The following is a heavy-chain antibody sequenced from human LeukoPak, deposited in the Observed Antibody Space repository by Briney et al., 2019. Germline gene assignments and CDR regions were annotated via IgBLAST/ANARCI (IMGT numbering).Heavy chain of an antibody. CDR2: IYYSGSA. Sequence: PSEALSLTCTVSGGSISSNKYYWGWIRQPPGKGLEWIGSIYYSGSAYYNPSLKSRVTISVDTSKNQFSLKLTSVTAADTAVYYCARDARVQKWFGEVIMTTTYYFDDWGQGTLVTVSS. CDR1: GGSISSNKYY. D-gene: IGHD3-10*01. CDR3: ARDARVQKWFGEVIMTTTYYFDD. V-gene: IGHV4-39*07. J-gene: IGHJ4*02.